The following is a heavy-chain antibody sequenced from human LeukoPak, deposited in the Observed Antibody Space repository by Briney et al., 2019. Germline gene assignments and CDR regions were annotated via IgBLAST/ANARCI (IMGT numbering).Heavy chain of an antibody. J-gene: IGHJ4*02. D-gene: IGHD6-13*01. Sequence: GSLRLSCAASGFTFSSYSMNWVRQAPGKGLEWVSYISSSSSTIYYADSVKGRFTISRDNAKNSLYLQMNSLRAEDTAVYYCARDGPRYSSSWYLVYWGQGTLVTVSS. CDR3: ARDGPRYSSSWYLVY. V-gene: IGHV3-48*04. CDR1: GFTFSSYS. CDR2: ISSSSSTI.